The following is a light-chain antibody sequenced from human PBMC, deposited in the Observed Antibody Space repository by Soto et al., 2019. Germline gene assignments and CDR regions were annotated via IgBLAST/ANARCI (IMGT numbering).Light chain of an antibody. CDR2: AAS. CDR1: QGIRND. J-gene: IGKJ1*01. V-gene: IGKV1-6*01. CDR3: LQDHSYPWT. Sequence: AIQMSQSPSSLSASVGDRVTIACRASQGIRNDLGWYQQKPEKAPKLLIYAASSLESGVPSRFSGSGSGTLFTLTISSLQPEDFATYYCLQDHSYPWTFGQGTKVDIK.